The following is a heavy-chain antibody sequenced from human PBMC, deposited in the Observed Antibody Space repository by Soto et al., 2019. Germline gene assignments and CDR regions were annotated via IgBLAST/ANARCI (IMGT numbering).Heavy chain of an antibody. CDR2: INHSGST. V-gene: IGHV4-34*01. CDR1: GGSFSGYY. D-gene: IGHD3-3*01. CDR3: ARKNYDFWSGYLPGFDY. J-gene: IGHJ4*02. Sequence: SETLSLTCAVYGGSFSGYYWSWIRQPPGKGLEWIGEINHSGSTNYNPSLKGRVTISVDTSKNQFSLKLSSVTAADTAVYYCARKNYDFWSGYLPGFDYWGQGTLVTVS.